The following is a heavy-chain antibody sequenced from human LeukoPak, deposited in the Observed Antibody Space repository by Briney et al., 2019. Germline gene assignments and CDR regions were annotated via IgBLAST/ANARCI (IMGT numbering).Heavy chain of an antibody. Sequence: ASVKVSCKASGGTFSSYAISWVRQAPGQGLEWMGRIIPILGIANYAQKFQGRFTITADKSTSTAYMELSSLRSEDTAVYYCARSLLRYCSGGSCYDDYWGQGTLVTVSS. CDR1: GGTFSSYA. J-gene: IGHJ4*02. D-gene: IGHD2-15*01. V-gene: IGHV1-69*04. CDR2: IIPILGIA. CDR3: ARSLLRYCSGGSCYDDY.